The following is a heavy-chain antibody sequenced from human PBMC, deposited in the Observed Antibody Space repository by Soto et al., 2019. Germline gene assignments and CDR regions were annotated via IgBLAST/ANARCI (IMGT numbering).Heavy chain of an antibody. CDR3: ARGFSDSGYDFGY. Sequence: EVQLVESGGGLVKPGGSLSLSCAASGFTFSSYSMNWVRQAPGKGLEWVSSISSSSSYIYYADSVKGRFTISRDNAKNSLYLQTNSLRAEDTAVYYCARGFSDSGYDFGYWGQGTLVTVSS. V-gene: IGHV3-21*01. CDR1: GFTFSSYS. J-gene: IGHJ4*02. CDR2: ISSSSSYI. D-gene: IGHD5-12*01.